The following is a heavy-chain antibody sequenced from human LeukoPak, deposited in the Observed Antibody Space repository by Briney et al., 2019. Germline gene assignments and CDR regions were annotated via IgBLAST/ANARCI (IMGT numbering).Heavy chain of an antibody. J-gene: IGHJ5*02. V-gene: IGHV1-58*01. CDR2: IVVGSGNT. CDR1: RFTFTNSA. CDR3: AADREPTDPYKWVDP. Sequence: GTSVKVSCKASRFTFTNSAVQWVRQARGQRPEWIGWIVVGSGNTNYAQKFQERVTITRDTSTSTAYMELSSLRSEDTAVYYCAADREPTDPYKWVDPWGQGTQVIVSS. D-gene: IGHD1-1*01.